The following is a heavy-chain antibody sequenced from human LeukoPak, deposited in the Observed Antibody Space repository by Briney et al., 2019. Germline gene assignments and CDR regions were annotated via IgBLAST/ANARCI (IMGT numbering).Heavy chain of an antibody. Sequence: YPGGSLRLSCAASGFTVSSNYLSWVRQAPGKGLEWVSVIHSGGSTYYVDSVKGRFTISRDNSKNTVYLQMNSLRAEDTAVYYCARARYGDLEVGAFDIWGQGTMVAVSS. D-gene: IGHD4-17*01. V-gene: IGHV3-53*01. CDR1: GFTVSSNY. J-gene: IGHJ3*02. CDR3: ARARYGDLEVGAFDI. CDR2: IHSGGST.